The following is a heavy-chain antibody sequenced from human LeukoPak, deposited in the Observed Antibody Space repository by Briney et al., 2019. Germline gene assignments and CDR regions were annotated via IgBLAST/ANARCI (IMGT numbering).Heavy chain of an antibody. D-gene: IGHD2-2*01. Sequence: GGSLRLSCAASGFTFSSYAMSWVRQAPGNGLEWVSSISGSGGSTYYADSVKGRFTISRDNSKNTLYLQMNSLRAEDTAVYYCAKDHGVVPAADEYFQHWGQGTLVTVSS. CDR2: ISGSGGST. J-gene: IGHJ1*01. V-gene: IGHV3-23*01. CDR1: GFTFSSYA. CDR3: AKDHGVVPAADEYFQH.